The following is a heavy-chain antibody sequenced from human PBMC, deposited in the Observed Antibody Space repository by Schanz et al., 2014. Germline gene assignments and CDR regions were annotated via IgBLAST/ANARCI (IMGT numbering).Heavy chain of an antibody. Sequence: EVQLVESGGGLVKPGGSLRLSCAASGFTFSSYAMHWVRQAPGKGLEWVSYISNSGTTIYYADSVKGRFTISRDNAKNSLYLQMNSLRVEDTAVYYCARDLISSGWYGWGQGTLVTVSS. CDR1: GFTFSSYA. D-gene: IGHD6-19*01. J-gene: IGHJ4*02. V-gene: IGHV3-21*05. CDR3: ARDLISSGWYG. CDR2: ISNSGTTI.